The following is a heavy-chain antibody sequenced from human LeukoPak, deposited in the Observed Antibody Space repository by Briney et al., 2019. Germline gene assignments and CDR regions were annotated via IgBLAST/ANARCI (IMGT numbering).Heavy chain of an antibody. V-gene: IGHV1-18*01. D-gene: IGHD6-19*01. CDR2: ISAYNGNT. Sequence: ASVKVSCKASGYTFTSYGISWVRQAPGQGLEWMGWISAYNGNTNYAQKLQGRVTMTTDTSTSTAYVELRSLRSDDTAVYYCARAPSIAVAGDFDYWGQGTLVTVSS. CDR3: ARAPSIAVAGDFDY. CDR1: GYTFTSYG. J-gene: IGHJ4*02.